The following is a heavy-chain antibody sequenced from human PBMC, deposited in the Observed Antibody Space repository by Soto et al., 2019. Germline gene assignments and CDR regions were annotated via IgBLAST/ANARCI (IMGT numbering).Heavy chain of an antibody. CDR3: ARSYSYGSYWYFDY. CDR1: GYTFTNYG. J-gene: IGHJ4*02. V-gene: IGHV1-18*04. D-gene: IGHD5-18*01. CDR2: ITVYNGNT. Sequence: TSVKVCCKASGYTFTNYGVSWVRQAPGQGLEWMGWITVYNGNTHYAQNVQCRVTMTTDTSTSTAHMELWSLGSDDTAVYYCARSYSYGSYWYFDYWGQVALVTVST.